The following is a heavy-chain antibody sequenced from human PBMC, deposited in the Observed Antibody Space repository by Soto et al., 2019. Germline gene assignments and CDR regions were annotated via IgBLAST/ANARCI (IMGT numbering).Heavy chain of an antibody. CDR3: ARRRGSGSDYYYNYGMGV. Sequence: GESLKISCKGSGYSFSRYWICWVRQMPGKGLEWMGIIYPGDSDIRYSPSFQGQVTISADTSISTAYLQWSSLKASDTAIYYCARRRGSGSDYYYNYGMGVWGQGTTVTVSS. CDR1: GYSFSRYW. CDR2: IYPGDSDI. V-gene: IGHV5-51*01. D-gene: IGHD1-26*01. J-gene: IGHJ6*02.